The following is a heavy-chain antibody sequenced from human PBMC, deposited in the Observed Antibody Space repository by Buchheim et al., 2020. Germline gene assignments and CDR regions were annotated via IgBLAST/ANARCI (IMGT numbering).Heavy chain of an antibody. Sequence: QVQLQESGPGLVKPSQTLSLTCTVSGGSISSGDYYWSWIRQPPGKGLEWIGYIYYSGSTYYNPSLKSRVTISVDTSKNQFSLKLSSVTAADTAVYYCARGVNFWSGSIVQYYYYGMDVWGQGTT. D-gene: IGHD3-3*01. V-gene: IGHV4-30-4*01. CDR3: ARGVNFWSGSIVQYYYYGMDV. CDR2: IYYSGST. CDR1: GGSISSGDYY. J-gene: IGHJ6*02.